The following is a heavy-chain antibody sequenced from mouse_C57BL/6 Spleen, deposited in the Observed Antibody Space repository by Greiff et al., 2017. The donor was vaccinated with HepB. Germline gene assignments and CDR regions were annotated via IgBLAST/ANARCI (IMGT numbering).Heavy chain of an antibody. V-gene: IGHV1-64*01. D-gene: IGHD1-1*01. CDR1: GYTFTSYW. CDR2: IHPNSGST. J-gene: IGHJ4*01. Sequence: VQLQQPGAELVKPGASVKLSCKASGYTFTSYWMHWVKQRPGQGLEWIGMIHPNSGSTNNNEKFKSKATLTVDKSSSTAYMQLSSLTSEDSAVYYCARLTRGDYGSGYSDAMDYWGQGTSVTVSS. CDR3: ARLTRGDYGSGYSDAMDY.